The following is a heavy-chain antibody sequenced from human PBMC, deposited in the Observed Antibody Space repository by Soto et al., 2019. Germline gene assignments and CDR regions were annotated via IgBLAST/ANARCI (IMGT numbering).Heavy chain of an antibody. CDR3: AKDQSPPQVWDILTGYYGSDY. V-gene: IGHV3-23*01. CDR1: GFTFSSYA. Sequence: EVQLLESGGGLVQPGGSLRLSCAASGFTFSSYAMSWVRQAPGKGLEWVSTISGSGGRTYYADSVKGRFTISKDNSKNTLYLQMNSLSAEDTAVYYCAKDQSPPQVWDILTGYYGSDYWGQGTLVTVSS. J-gene: IGHJ4*02. D-gene: IGHD3-9*01. CDR2: ISGSGGRT.